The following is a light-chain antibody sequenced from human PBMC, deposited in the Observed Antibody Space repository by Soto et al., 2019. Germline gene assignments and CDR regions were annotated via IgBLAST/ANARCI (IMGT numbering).Light chain of an antibody. CDR1: SSNIGTGYD. Sequence: QSVLTQPPSVSGAPGQRVTISCTGTSSNIGTGYDVHWYRQFPGTAPKLVIYDDTNRPSGVPDRFSGSKSGTSASLAITGLQAEDEADYYCQSYDSSLSAVVFGGGTKVTVL. CDR3: QSYDSSLSAVV. V-gene: IGLV1-40*01. CDR2: DDT. J-gene: IGLJ2*01.